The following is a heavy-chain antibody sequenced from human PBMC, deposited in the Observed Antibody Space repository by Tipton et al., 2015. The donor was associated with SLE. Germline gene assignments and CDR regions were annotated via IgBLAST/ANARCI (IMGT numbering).Heavy chain of an antibody. CDR3: ARHRAAAGFFDF. J-gene: IGHJ3*01. Sequence: LRLSCTVSGRSISSYYWNWIRQAPGKRLEWIGCISYTGTTDYNPSLKSRLSISVDNSRNQFSLKVNSVTAADTAVYYCARHRAAAGFFDFWGQGTSVAVSS. CDR2: ISYTGTT. V-gene: IGHV4-59*08. D-gene: IGHD6-13*01. CDR1: GRSISSYY.